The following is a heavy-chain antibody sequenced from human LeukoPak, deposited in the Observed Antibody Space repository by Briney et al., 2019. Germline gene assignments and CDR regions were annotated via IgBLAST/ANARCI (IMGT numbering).Heavy chain of an antibody. CDR1: GYSISSGYY. D-gene: IGHD3-22*01. CDR2: IYHSGST. CDR3: ASSTTYYYDSSGSDLDY. Sequence: SEILSLTCAVSGYSISSGYYWGWIRQPPGKGLEWIGSIYHSGSTYYNPSLKSRVTISVDTSKNQFSLKLSSVTAADTAVYYCASSTTYYYDSSGSDLDYWGQGTLVTVSS. V-gene: IGHV4-38-2*01. J-gene: IGHJ4*02.